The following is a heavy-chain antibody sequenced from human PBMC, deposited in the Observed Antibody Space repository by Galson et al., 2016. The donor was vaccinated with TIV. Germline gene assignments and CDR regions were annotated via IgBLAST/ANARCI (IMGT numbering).Heavy chain of an antibody. J-gene: IGHJ6*02. Sequence: SLRLSCAASGFMFSGYGMHWVRQAPGKGLEWVAFIRPDENNKYYVDSVKGRFTVSRDNPKNTVYLQMNSLRPEDAAVYYCAKPSALCSMDVWGHGTTVTV. CDR2: IRPDENNK. CDR3: AKPSALCSMDV. V-gene: IGHV3-30*02. CDR1: GFMFSGYG.